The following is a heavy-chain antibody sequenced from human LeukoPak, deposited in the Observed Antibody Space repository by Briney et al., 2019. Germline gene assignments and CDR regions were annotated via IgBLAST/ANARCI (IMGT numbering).Heavy chain of an antibody. Sequence: SETLSLTCAVYGGSFSGYYWSWIRQPPGKGLEWIGEINHSGSTNYNPSLKSRVTISVDTSKNQFSLKLSSVTAADAAVYYCARAGSSIIYRGAFDIWGQVTMGTVSS. CDR3: ARAGSSIIYRGAFDI. V-gene: IGHV4-34*01. CDR1: GGSFSGYY. J-gene: IGHJ3*02. D-gene: IGHD3-10*01. CDR2: INHSGST.